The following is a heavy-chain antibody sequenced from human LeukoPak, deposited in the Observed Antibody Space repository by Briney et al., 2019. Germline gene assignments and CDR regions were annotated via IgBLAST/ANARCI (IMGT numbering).Heavy chain of an antibody. D-gene: IGHD1-26*01. V-gene: IGHV3-30*03. CDR2: ISYDGSNK. Sequence: PGGSLRLSCTASAAIFSSNAMHWVRQAPGKGLEWVAVISYDGSNKYYADSVKGRFTISRDNSKNTLYLQMNSLRAEDTAVYYCARCQWELPWGIDYWGQGTLVTVSS. CDR1: AAIFSSNA. J-gene: IGHJ4*02. CDR3: ARCQWELPWGIDY.